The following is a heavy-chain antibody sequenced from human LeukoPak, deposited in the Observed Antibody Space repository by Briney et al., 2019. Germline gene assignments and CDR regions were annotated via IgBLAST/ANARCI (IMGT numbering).Heavy chain of an antibody. V-gene: IGHV4-30-4*08. J-gene: IGHJ5*02. CDR3: ARALGLWWFDP. CDR2: IYYSGST. Sequence: SETLSLTCTVSGGSISSGDYYWSWIRQPPGKGLEWIGYIYYSGSTNYNPSLKSRVTISVDTSKNQFSLKLSSVTAADTAVYYCARALGLWWFDPWGQGTLVTVSS. CDR1: GGSISSGDYY. D-gene: IGHD3-16*01.